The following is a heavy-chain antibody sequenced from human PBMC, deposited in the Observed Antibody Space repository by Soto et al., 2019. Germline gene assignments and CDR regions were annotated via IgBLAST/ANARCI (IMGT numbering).Heavy chain of an antibody. D-gene: IGHD3-22*01. Sequence: ASVKVSCKASGYTFTGYFLHWVRQAPGQGLEWMGWINPNSGDTNYAQKFQGRVTMTRDTSISTAYMELSRLSSDDTAVYYCARVKNYYDSSGPFDYWGQGTLFTVSS. J-gene: IGHJ4*02. CDR2: INPNSGDT. V-gene: IGHV1-2*02. CDR3: ARVKNYYDSSGPFDY. CDR1: GYTFTGYF.